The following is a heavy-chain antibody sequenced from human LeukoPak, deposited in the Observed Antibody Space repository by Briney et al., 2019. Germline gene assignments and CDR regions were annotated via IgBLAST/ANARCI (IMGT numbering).Heavy chain of an antibody. V-gene: IGHV3-30*02. CDR1: GFIFSSYG. Sequence: GGSLRLSCAASGFIFSSYGMDWVRQAPGKGPEWVAFIRYDGSNKYYADSVKGRFTISRDNSKNTLYLQMNSLRAEDTAVYYCAKEGVAARPIDDYWGQGTLVTVSS. CDR3: AKEGVAARPIDDY. CDR2: IRYDGSNK. J-gene: IGHJ4*02. D-gene: IGHD6-6*01.